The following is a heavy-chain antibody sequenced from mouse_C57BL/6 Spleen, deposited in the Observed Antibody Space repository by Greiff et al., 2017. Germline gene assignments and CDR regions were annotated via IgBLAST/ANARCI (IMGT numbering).Heavy chain of an antibody. Sequence: EVHLVESVAELVRPGASVKLSCTASGFDIKNTYMHWVKQRPEQGLEWIGRIYPANGNTKYAPQFQGKATITADTSTNTDYLQRSSLTSEDTANYYCARNYDGSPFDYWGQGTLVTVSA. CDR2: IYPANGNT. D-gene: IGHD1-1*01. V-gene: IGHV14-3*01. CDR1: GFDIKNTY. CDR3: ARNYDGSPFDY. J-gene: IGHJ3*01.